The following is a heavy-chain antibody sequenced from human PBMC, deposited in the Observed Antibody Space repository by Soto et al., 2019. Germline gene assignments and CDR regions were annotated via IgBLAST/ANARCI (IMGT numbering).Heavy chain of an antibody. CDR2: IYYSGST. J-gene: IGHJ3*02. D-gene: IGHD3-10*01. Sequence: SDTLSLTCTVSGGSISSYYWSWIRQPPGKGLEWIGYIYYSGSTNYNPSLKSRVTISVDTSKNQFSLKLSSVTAADTAVYYCARGWFGELLFSDDAFDIWGQGTMVTV. V-gene: IGHV4-59*01. CDR3: ARGWFGELLFSDDAFDI. CDR1: GGSISSYY.